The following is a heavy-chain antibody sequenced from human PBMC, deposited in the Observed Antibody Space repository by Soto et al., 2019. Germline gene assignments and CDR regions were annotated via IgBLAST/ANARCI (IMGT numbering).Heavy chain of an antibody. CDR2: ISGSGGTT. J-gene: IGHJ3*02. D-gene: IGHD6-19*01. CDR3: AKTSNGWFSAFDI. Sequence: EVQLLESGGGLVQPGGYLRLSCAASGFTFSSYDMSWVRQAPGKGLEWVSAISGSGGTTYYADSVKGRFTFSRDNSKNTLYLQMNSLRAEDTAVYYCAKTSNGWFSAFDIWGQGTMVTVYS. CDR1: GFTFSSYD. V-gene: IGHV3-23*01.